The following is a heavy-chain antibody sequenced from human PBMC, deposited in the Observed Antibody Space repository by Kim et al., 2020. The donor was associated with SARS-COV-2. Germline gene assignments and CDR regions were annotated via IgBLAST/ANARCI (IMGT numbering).Heavy chain of an antibody. D-gene: IGHD6-13*01. V-gene: IGHV3-11*01. J-gene: IGHJ4*02. Sequence: YYTEAVKGRFTSSRDNAKNSLYLQMDSLRVEDTAVYYCARDPDTSSKVDYWGQGTLVTVSS. CDR3: ARDPDTSSKVDY.